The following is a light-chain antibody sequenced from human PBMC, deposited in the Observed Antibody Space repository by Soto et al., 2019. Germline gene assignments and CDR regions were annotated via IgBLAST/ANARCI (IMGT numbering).Light chain of an antibody. CDR3: AAWDDSLSGHYV. V-gene: IGLV1-44*01. CDR1: SSNIGINT. J-gene: IGLJ1*01. Sequence: QSVLTQPPSASGTPGQRVTLSCSGSSSNIGINTVDWYQRLPGTAPKLLIYSNNQRSSGVPDRISGSKSGTSASLAISGLQSEDEADYYCAAWDDSLSGHYVFGTGTKLTVL. CDR2: SNN.